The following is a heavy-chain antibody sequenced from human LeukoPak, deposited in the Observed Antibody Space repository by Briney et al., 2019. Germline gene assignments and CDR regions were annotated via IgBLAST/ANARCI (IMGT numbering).Heavy chain of an antibody. CDR2: MNPNSGNT. V-gene: IGHV1-8*02. Sequence: ASVKVSCKASGYTFTGYYIHWVRQAPGQGLEWMGWMNPNSGNTGYAQKFQGRVTMTRNTSISTAYMELSSLRSEDTAVYYCARGGNWNDDDYYYYMDVWGKGTTVTISS. CDR3: ARGGNWNDDDYYYYMDV. J-gene: IGHJ6*03. D-gene: IGHD1-1*01. CDR1: GYTFTGYY.